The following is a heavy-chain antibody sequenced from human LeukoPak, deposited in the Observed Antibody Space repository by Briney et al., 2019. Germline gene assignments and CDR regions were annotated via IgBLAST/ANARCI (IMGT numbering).Heavy chain of an antibody. CDR2: IYPGDSDT. J-gene: IGHJ4*02. Sequence: PGESLKISCKGSGYSFTSYWIGWVRQMPGKGLEWMGIIYPGDSDTRYSPSFQGQVTISADKSISTAYLQWSSLKASDTAMYYCARGSGGDYYDSSGYSPPFEYWGQGTLVTVSS. V-gene: IGHV5-51*01. CDR3: ARGSGGDYYDSSGYSPPFEY. CDR1: GYSFTSYW. D-gene: IGHD3-22*01.